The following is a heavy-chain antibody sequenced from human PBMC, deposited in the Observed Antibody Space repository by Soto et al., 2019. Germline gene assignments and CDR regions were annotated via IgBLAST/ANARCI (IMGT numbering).Heavy chain of an antibody. Sequence: VQLVESGGGLEKPGGSLRLSCVASGVSFSNAWMDWVRQAPGKGLEWVGRIKRKADGETTDYAAPVKGRFTVSREDTNNTLDLQLNSLRADDTGLYYVVTSRRGYRTNWGQGTPVTVSS. CDR1: GVSFSNAW. J-gene: IGHJ4*02. CDR2: IKRKADGETT. CDR3: VTSRRGYRTN. V-gene: IGHV3-15*07. D-gene: IGHD1-1*01.